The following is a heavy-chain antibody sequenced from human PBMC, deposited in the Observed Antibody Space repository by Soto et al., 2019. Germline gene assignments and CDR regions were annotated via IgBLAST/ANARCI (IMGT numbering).Heavy chain of an antibody. CDR2: IWYDGSNK. V-gene: IGHV3-33*01. CDR1: GFTFSSYG. D-gene: IGHD1-26*01. CDR3: ARDLSGGRYYFDY. Sequence: GGSLRLSCAASGFTFSSYGMHWVRQAPGKGLEWVAVIWYDGSNKYYADSVKGRFTISRDNSKNTLYLQMNSLRAEDTAVYYCARDLSGGRYYFDYWGQGTLVTVSS. J-gene: IGHJ4*02.